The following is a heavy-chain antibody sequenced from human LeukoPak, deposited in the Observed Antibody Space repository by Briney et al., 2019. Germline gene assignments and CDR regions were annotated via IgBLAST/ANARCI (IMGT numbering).Heavy chain of an antibody. CDR3: AKEPPMWGAVAANSPDDAFDI. CDR1: GFTFSSYA. D-gene: IGHD6-19*01. J-gene: IGHJ3*02. CDR2: ISGSGSST. V-gene: IGHV3-23*01. Sequence: PGGSLRLSCAASGFTFSSYAMHWVRQAPGKGLEWVSAISGSGSSTYYADSVKGRFTISRDNSKNTLYLQMNSLRAEDTAVYYCAKEPPMWGAVAANSPDDAFDIWGQGTMVTVSS.